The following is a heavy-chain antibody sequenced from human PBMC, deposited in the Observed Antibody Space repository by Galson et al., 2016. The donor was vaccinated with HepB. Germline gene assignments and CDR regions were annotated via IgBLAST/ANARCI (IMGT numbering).Heavy chain of an antibody. J-gene: IGHJ4*02. CDR1: GSTFDDYG. V-gene: IGHV3-20*04. CDR3: ARGDNGYFDK. Sequence: SLRLSCAASGSTFDDYGMTWVRQAPGKGLEWVSAINWSGGSTYYGDSVKGRFSISRDNAKNSLYLQMNSLRAGDTALYYCARGDNGYFDKWGQGTLVTVSS. CDR2: INWSGGST. D-gene: IGHD2-8*01.